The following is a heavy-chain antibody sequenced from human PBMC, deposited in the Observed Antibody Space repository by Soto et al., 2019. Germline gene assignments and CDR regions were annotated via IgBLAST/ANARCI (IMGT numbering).Heavy chain of an antibody. CDR2: ISYDGSNK. D-gene: IGHD5-18*01. Sequence: GGSLRLSCAASGFTFSSYGMHWVRQAPGKGLEWVAVISYDGSNKYYADSVKGRFTISRDNSKNTLYLQMNSLRAEDTAVYYCAPSPPDTEMVSTGHDDWGQGT. V-gene: IGHV3-30*03. CDR3: APSPPDTEMVSTGHDD. CDR1: GFTFSSYG. J-gene: IGHJ4*02.